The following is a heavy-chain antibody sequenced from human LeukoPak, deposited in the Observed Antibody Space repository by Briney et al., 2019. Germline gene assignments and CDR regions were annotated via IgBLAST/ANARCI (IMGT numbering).Heavy chain of an antibody. J-gene: IGHJ4*02. CDR3: VREMFGGDY. Sequence: PGGSLRLSCTASGFTFGNHAMSWVRHAPGKGLGWGGFIRSEADGGTTAYAASVEGRCIISRDDSKSTAYLRMNSLKTEDTAGYYYVREMFGGDYWGQGTLVTVSS. CDR1: GFTFGNHA. D-gene: IGHD3-10*02. CDR2: IRSEADGGTT. V-gene: IGHV3-49*04.